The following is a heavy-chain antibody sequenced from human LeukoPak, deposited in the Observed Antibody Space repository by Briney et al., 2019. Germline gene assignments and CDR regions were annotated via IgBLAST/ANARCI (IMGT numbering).Heavy chain of an antibody. CDR1: GYTFSGYY. Sequence: ASVNVSCKASGYTFSGYYMYCVRQAPGQGLEWMGWINPNSGGTKYPQKFQGRVTMTRDTSISTAYMELSRLRSDDTAVYYCAREAVVTATGIGWYGMDVWGQGTTVTVSS. V-gene: IGHV1-2*02. CDR2: INPNSGGT. D-gene: IGHD2-21*02. CDR3: AREAVVTATGIGWYGMDV. J-gene: IGHJ6*02.